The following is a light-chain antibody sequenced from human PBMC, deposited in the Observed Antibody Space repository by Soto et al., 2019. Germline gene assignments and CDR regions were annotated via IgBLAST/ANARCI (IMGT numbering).Light chain of an antibody. Sequence: QSALTQPASVSGSTGQSITISCTGTSSDVGGYNYVSWYQQHPGKAPKLMIYDVSNRPSGVSNRSSGSKSGNTASLTISGLQAEDEADYYCSSYTSSSTDVFGTGTKLTVL. V-gene: IGLV2-14*01. CDR1: SSDVGGYNY. J-gene: IGLJ1*01. CDR2: DVS. CDR3: SSYTSSSTDV.